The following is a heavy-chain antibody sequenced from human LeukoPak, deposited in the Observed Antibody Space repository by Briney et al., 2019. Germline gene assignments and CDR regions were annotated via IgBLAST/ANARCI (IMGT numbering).Heavy chain of an antibody. V-gene: IGHV1-18*01. CDR3: ARDWDPSRYFDWLLSSPLSD. D-gene: IGHD3-9*01. Sequence: GASVKVSCKASGGTFSSYAISWVRQAPGQGLEWMGWISAYNGNTNYAQKLQGRVTMTTDTSTSTAYMELRSLRSDDTAVYYCARDWDPSRYFDWLLSSPLSDWGQGTLVTVSS. CDR1: GGTFSSYA. CDR2: ISAYNGNT. J-gene: IGHJ4*02.